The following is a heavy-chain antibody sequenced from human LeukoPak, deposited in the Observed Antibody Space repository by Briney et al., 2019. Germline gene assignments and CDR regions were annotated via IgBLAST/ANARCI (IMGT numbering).Heavy chain of an antibody. CDR1: GDSVSSNSAA. D-gene: IGHD6-13*01. CDR3: ARDSFVGSSWWNSNWFDP. Sequence: PSQTLSLTCAISGDSVSSNSAAWNWIRQSPSRGLEWLGRTYYRSRWYNDYAVSVKSRITINPDTSKNQFSLQLNSVTPEDTAVYYCARDSFVGSSWWNSNWFDPWGQGTLVTVSS. V-gene: IGHV6-1*01. J-gene: IGHJ5*02. CDR2: TYYRSRWYN.